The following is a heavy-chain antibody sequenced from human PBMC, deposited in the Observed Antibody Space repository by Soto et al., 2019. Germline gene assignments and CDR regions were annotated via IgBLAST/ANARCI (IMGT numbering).Heavy chain of an antibody. V-gene: IGHV3-23*01. Sequence: LRLSCAASGFTFNNYALSWVRQAPGKGLEWVSTISGSDGKTFYADSVKGRFSISRDTSQNTLYLQMNSLRADDTAIYYCARWSYLDYWGQGTRVTVSS. CDR1: GFTFNNYA. CDR2: ISGSDGKT. D-gene: IGHD3-3*01. J-gene: IGHJ4*02. CDR3: ARWSYLDY.